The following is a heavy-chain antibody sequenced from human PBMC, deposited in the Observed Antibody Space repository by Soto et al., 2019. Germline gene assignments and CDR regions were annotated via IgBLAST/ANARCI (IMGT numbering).Heavy chain of an antibody. V-gene: IGHV4-30-4*01. Sequence: SETLSLTCIVSGGSISSGDYYWSWIRQPPGKGLEWIGYIYYSGSTYYNPSLKGRVTISVDTSKNQFSLKLSSVTAADTAVYYCARDCSSTSCYTGYWGQGTLVTVSS. D-gene: IGHD2-2*02. CDR3: ARDCSSTSCYTGY. J-gene: IGHJ4*02. CDR2: IYYSGST. CDR1: GGSISSGDYY.